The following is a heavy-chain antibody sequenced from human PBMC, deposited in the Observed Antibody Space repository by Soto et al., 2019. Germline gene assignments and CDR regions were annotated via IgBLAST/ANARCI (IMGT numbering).Heavy chain of an antibody. CDR2: IYPGDSDT. D-gene: IGHD6-19*01. CDR3: ASTYSRGQKKEYVFPGKTTNPWGN. V-gene: IGHV5-51*01. CDR1: GYSFTSYW. J-gene: IGHJ4*02. Sequence: GESLKISCKGSGYSFTSYWIGWVRQMPGKGLECMGIIYPGDSDTRYSPSFQGQVTISADKSISTAYLQWSSLKASDTAMYYCASTYSRGQKKEYVFPGKTTNPWGNWGQGTLVTV.